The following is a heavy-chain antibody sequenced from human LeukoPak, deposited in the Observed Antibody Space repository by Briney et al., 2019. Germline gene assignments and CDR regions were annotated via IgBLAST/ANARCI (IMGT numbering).Heavy chain of an antibody. CDR2: INHSGST. V-gene: IGHV4-34*01. Sequence: SETLSLTCAVYGGSFSGYYWSWIRQPPGKGLEWIGEINHSGSTNYNPSLKSRVTISVDTSKNQFSLKLSSVTAADTAVYYCATTITMVPYYFDYWGQGTLVTVSS. CDR1: GGSFSGYY. CDR3: ATTITMVPYYFDY. D-gene: IGHD3-10*01. J-gene: IGHJ4*02.